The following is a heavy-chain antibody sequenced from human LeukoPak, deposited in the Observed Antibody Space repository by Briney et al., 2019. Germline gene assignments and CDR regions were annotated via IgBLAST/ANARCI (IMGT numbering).Heavy chain of an antibody. D-gene: IGHD4-17*01. Sequence: PGGSLRLSCAASGFTFSSYGMHWVRQAPGKGLEWVAVISYDGSNKYYADSVKGRFTISRDNSKNTLYPQMNSLRAEDTAVYYCAKGGLRSLHYDYWGQGTLVTVSS. V-gene: IGHV3-30*18. CDR3: AKGGLRSLHYDY. CDR2: ISYDGSNK. J-gene: IGHJ4*02. CDR1: GFTFSSYG.